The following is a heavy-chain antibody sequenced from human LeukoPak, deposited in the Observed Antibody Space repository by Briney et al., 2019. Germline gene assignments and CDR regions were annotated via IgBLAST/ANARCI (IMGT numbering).Heavy chain of an antibody. J-gene: IGHJ6*02. CDR1: GYTFTDYY. V-gene: IGHV1-2*02. CDR2: INSRSGDT. CDR3: ARVRRYGGNFMDV. D-gene: IGHD4-23*01. Sequence: ASVKVSRKASGYTFTDYYMHWVRQAPGQGLEWMGWINSRSGDTNYAQNFQGRVTMTRGTSISTAYMELSSLRSDDTAVYYCARVRRYGGNFMDVWGQGTTVTVSS.